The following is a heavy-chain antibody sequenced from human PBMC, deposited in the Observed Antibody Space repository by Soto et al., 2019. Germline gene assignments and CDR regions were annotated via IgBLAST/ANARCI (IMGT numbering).Heavy chain of an antibody. V-gene: IGHV1-18*04. Sequence: ASVKVSCKASGYTFTSYGIGWVRQAPGQGLEWMGWISAYNGNTNYAQKLQGRVTMTTDTSTSTAYMELRSLRSDDTAVYYCASSESGYSYGYGAFDIWGQGTMATVSS. CDR2: ISAYNGNT. J-gene: IGHJ3*02. CDR3: ASSESGYSYGYGAFDI. CDR1: GYTFTSYG. D-gene: IGHD5-18*01.